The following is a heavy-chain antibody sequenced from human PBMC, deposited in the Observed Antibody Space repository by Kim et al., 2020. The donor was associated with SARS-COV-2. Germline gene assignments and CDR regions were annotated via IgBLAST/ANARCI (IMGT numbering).Heavy chain of an antibody. Sequence: GGSLRLSCAASGFTFSSYGMHWVRQAPGKGLEWVAVISYDGSNKYYADSVKGRFTISRDNSKNTLYLQMNSLRAEDTAVYYCAKDGTTMVRGDHLHVDYWGQGTLVTVSS. D-gene: IGHD3-10*01. CDR1: GFTFSSYG. CDR2: ISYDGSNK. CDR3: AKDGTTMVRGDHLHVDY. J-gene: IGHJ4*02. V-gene: IGHV3-30*18.